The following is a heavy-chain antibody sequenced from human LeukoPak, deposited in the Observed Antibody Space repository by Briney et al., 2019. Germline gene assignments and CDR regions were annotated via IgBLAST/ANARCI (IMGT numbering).Heavy chain of an antibody. CDR3: ARNIYCSSTSCMFDP. CDR1: GYTFTSYG. D-gene: IGHD2-2*01. Sequence: ASVKVSCKASGYTFTSYGISWVRQAPGQGLEWMGWISAYNGNTNYAQKLQGRVTMTTDTSTSTAYMELRSLRSDDTAVYYCARNIYCSSTSCMFDPWGQGTLVTVSS. V-gene: IGHV1-18*01. CDR2: ISAYNGNT. J-gene: IGHJ5*02.